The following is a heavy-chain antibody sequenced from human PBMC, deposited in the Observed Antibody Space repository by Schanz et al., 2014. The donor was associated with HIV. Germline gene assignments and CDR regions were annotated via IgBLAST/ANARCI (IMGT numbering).Heavy chain of an antibody. CDR3: AKGIMGATEYYYGMDV. CDR2: MSWNRRRI. Sequence: EVQLVESGGGLVQPGRSLRLSCAASGFIFDDYAMYWVRQVPGKGLEWVSGMSWNRRRIGYGDAVKGRFTISRDNANNFVYLEMNGLRVEDTALYYCAKGIMGATEYYYGMDVWGQGTMVTVSS. V-gene: IGHV3-9*01. J-gene: IGHJ6*02. CDR1: GFIFDDYA. D-gene: IGHD1-26*01.